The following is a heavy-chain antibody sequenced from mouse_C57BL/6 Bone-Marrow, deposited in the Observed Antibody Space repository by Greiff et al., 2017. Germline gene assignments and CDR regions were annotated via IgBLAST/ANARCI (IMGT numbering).Heavy chain of an antibody. J-gene: IGHJ3*01. V-gene: IGHV10-3*01. CDR1: GFTFNTYA. CDR2: IRSKSSNYAT. Sequence: DVKVVESGGGLVQPKGSLKLSCAASGFTFNTYAMHWVRQAPGKGLEWVARIRSKSSNYATYYADSVKDILTISRHNSQSMSDRQMNNLKTEDTPMYYSGREGGYYRNGFAYWGQGTLVTVSA. D-gene: IGHD2-3*01. CDR3: GREGGYYRNGFAY.